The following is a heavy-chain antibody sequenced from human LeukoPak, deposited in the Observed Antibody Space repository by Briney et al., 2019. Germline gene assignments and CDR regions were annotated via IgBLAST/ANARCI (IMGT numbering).Heavy chain of an antibody. J-gene: IGHJ4*02. Sequence: GGSLRLSCAASGFTFSSYSMNWVRQAPGRGLEWVSSISSSSSYIYYADSVKGRFTISRDNAKNSLYLQMNSLRAEDTAVYYCARVPSTMVRGVIADIPDYWGQGTLVTVSS. V-gene: IGHV3-21*01. CDR1: GFTFSSYS. CDR2: ISSSSSYI. CDR3: ARVPSTMVRGVIADIPDY. D-gene: IGHD3-10*01.